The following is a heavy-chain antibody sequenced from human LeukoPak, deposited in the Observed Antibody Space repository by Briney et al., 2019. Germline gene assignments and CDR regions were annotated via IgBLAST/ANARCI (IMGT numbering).Heavy chain of an antibody. CDR2: LFHSGNT. J-gene: IGHJ4*02. V-gene: IGHV4-59*08. CDR3: ARGSSPFDY. Sequence: SETLSLTCTVSGGSISSYYWSWIRQPPGKGLEWVGSLFHSGNTNYNPSLKSRVTISLDTSKNRVSLKLSSVTAADTAVYYCARGSSPFDYWGQGTLATVSS. CDR1: GGSISSYY.